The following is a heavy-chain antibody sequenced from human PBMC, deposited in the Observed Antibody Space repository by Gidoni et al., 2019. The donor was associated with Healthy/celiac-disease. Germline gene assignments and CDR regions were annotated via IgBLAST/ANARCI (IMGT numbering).Heavy chain of an antibody. CDR1: GGSISSVGYY. D-gene: IGHD2-15*01. J-gene: IGHJ3*02. Sequence: QLQQSGPGLVKPSQTLSLTCTVSGGSISSVGYYWSWIRQHPGKGREWIGYIYYSGSTYYNPSLKSRVTISVDTSKNQFSLKLSSVTAADTAVDYCARIKSRPGAGSGAFDIWGQGTMVTVSS. V-gene: IGHV4-31*03. CDR2: IYYSGST. CDR3: ARIKSRPGAGSGAFDI.